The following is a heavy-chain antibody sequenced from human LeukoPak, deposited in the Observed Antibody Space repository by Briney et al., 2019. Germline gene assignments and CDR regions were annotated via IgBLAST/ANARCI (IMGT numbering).Heavy chain of an antibody. Sequence: SVMVSCKASGGTFSNYAINWVRQAPGQGLEWMGEIIPIFGTTNYAQKFQGRVTMTEDTSTDTAYMELSSLRSEDTAVYYCASGKLWFGELLVHWGQGTLVTVSS. J-gene: IGHJ4*02. CDR2: IIPIFGTT. D-gene: IGHD3-10*01. CDR3: ASGKLWFGELLVH. V-gene: IGHV1-69*06. CDR1: GGTFSNYA.